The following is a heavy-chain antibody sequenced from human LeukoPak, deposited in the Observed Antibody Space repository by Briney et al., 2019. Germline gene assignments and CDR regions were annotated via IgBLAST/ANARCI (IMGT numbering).Heavy chain of an antibody. V-gene: IGHV3-48*03. Sequence: GGSLRLSCAASGFTFSSYEMNWVRQAPGKGLEWVSYISSSGSTIYYADSLKGRFTISRDNAKNTLYLQMNSLRAEDTAVYYCARGDCSSTSCAGGGDYYYYYYMDVWGKGTTVTVSS. D-gene: IGHD2-2*01. CDR3: ARGDCSSTSCAGGGDYYYYYYMDV. CDR1: GFTFSSYE. J-gene: IGHJ6*03. CDR2: ISSSGSTI.